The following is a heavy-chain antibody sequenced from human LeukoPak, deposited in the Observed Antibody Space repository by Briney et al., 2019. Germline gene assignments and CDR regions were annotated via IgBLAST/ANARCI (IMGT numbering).Heavy chain of an antibody. J-gene: IGHJ4*02. D-gene: IGHD5-18*01. CDR3: ARRGGYSYGPYYFDY. CDR1: GYTFTSYD. CDR2: MNPNSANT. Sequence: ASVTVSFKASGYTFTSYDINWVRQATGQGLEWMGWMNPNSANTGYAQKFQGRVTMTRNTSISTAYMELRSLRSDDTAVYYCARRGGYSYGPYYFDYWGQGTLVTVSS. V-gene: IGHV1-8*01.